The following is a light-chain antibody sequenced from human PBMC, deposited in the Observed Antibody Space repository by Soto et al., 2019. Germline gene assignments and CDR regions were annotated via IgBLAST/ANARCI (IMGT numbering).Light chain of an antibody. Sequence: DIEMTQSPSSLSASVGDRFTITCRTSQPISDYLNWYQQKPGKAPSLLIYDASSLESGVPQRFSGSGSGTEFTLTISSLQTDDFSTYYCQQYHSYWTFGQGTKVDI. CDR2: DAS. CDR3: QQYHSYWT. V-gene: IGKV1-5*01. CDR1: QPISDY. J-gene: IGKJ1*01.